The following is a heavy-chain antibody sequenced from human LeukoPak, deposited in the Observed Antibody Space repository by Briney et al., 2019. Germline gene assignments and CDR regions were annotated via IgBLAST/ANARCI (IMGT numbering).Heavy chain of an antibody. CDR1: GLTFVAYA. V-gene: IGHV3-23*01. D-gene: IGHD3-10*01. Sequence: GGSLRLSCAASGLTFVAYAMSWVRQAPGKGLEWVSAISGSGDRTYYADSVKGRFTVSRDTSKNTLFLQLNSLRAEDTAVYYCAKLLRGVVVPYFDSWGQGTLVTVSS. J-gene: IGHJ4*02. CDR2: ISGSGDRT. CDR3: AKLLRGVVVPYFDS.